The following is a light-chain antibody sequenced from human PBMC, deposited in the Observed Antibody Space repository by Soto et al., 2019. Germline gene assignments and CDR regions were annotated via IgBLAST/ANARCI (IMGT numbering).Light chain of an antibody. CDR2: AAS. Sequence: DIQMTQSPSSLSASVGDRVTITCRVSQGISNYLAWYQQKPGKVPKLLIYAASTLQSGVPSRFSGSGSGTDFTLTISSLQPEDVATYYCQKYNSALTFGGGTKVAIK. J-gene: IGKJ4*01. CDR1: QGISNY. V-gene: IGKV1-27*01. CDR3: QKYNSALT.